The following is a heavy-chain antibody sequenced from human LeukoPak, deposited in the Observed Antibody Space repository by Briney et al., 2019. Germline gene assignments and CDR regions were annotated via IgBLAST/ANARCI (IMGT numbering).Heavy chain of an antibody. V-gene: IGHV4-61*02. Sequence: SQTLSLTCTVSDGSISSGSYYWSWIRQPAGKGLEWIGRIKTSGSTNYNPSLKSRVTISIDTSKNQFSLKLSSVTAADTAVYYCARDSGVGEVDAFDIWGQGTMVTVSS. CDR2: IKTSGST. CDR3: ARDSGVGEVDAFDI. D-gene: IGHD3-10*01. CDR1: DGSISSGSYY. J-gene: IGHJ3*02.